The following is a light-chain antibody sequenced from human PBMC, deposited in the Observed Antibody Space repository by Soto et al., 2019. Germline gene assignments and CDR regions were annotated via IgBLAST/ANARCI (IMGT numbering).Light chain of an antibody. CDR1: QGSRND. Sequence: AIQMTQSPSSLSASVGDRFTITCRASQGSRNDLGWYQQKPWKAPKLLIYAASSLQSGAPSRFSGSGSGTDFTLTISSLQPEDFATYYCLQDYNYPVTFGQGTKVDNK. J-gene: IGKJ1*01. CDR2: AAS. CDR3: LQDYNYPVT. V-gene: IGKV1-6*01.